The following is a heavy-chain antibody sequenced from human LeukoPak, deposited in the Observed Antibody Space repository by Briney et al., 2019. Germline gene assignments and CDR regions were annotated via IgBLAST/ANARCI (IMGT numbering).Heavy chain of an antibody. Sequence: PSETLSLTCTVSGVSITSYYWTWIRQPAGKGLEWIGRIHSSGSTNYNPSLKSRVTMSVDTSKNQFSLKMSSVTAADTAVYYCARMRWAPIIRAIRAFDIWGQGTMVTVSS. D-gene: IGHD5-12*01. CDR2: IHSSGST. V-gene: IGHV4-4*07. J-gene: IGHJ3*02. CDR3: ARMRWAPIIRAIRAFDI. CDR1: GVSITSYY.